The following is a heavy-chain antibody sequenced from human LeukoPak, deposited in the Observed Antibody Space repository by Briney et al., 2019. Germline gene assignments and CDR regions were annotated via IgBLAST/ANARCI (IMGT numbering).Heavy chain of an antibody. CDR1: GGSISSGGYY. CDR2: IYYSGST. Sequence: PSETLSLTCTVSGGSISSGGYYWSWIRQHPGKGLEWIGYIYYSGSTYYNPSLKSQVTISVDTSKNQFSLKLSSVTAADTAVYYCARYDYGGGYDAFDIWGQGTMVTVSS. J-gene: IGHJ3*02. V-gene: IGHV4-31*01. CDR3: ARYDYGGGYDAFDI. D-gene: IGHD4-23*01.